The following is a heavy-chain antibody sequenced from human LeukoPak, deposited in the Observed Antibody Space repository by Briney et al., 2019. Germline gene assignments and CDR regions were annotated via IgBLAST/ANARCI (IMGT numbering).Heavy chain of an antibody. CDR1: GYTFTGYY. J-gene: IGHJ4*02. D-gene: IGHD7-27*01. Sequence: GASVKVSCKASGYTFTGYYMRWVRQAPGQGLEWMGWINPNSGGTNYAQKFQGRVTMTRDTSIRTAYMELSRLRSDDTAVYYCARVNWGSEDYWGQGTLVTVSS. CDR2: INPNSGGT. V-gene: IGHV1-2*02. CDR3: ARVNWGSEDY.